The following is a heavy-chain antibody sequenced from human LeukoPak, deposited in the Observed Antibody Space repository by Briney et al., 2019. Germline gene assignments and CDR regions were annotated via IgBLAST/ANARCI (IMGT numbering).Heavy chain of an antibody. V-gene: IGHV1-69*13. CDR1: GGTFSSYA. D-gene: IGHD6-19*01. CDR2: IIPIFGTA. CDR3: ARQVGGRYGYDY. Sequence: SVKVSCKASGGTFSSYAISWVRQAPGQGLEWMGGIIPIFGTANYAQKFQGRVTITADESTSPAYMELSSLRSEDTAVYYCARQVGGRYGYDYWGQGTLVTVSS. J-gene: IGHJ4*02.